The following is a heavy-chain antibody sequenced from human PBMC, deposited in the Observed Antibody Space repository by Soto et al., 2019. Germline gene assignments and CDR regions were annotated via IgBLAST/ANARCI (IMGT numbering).Heavy chain of an antibody. D-gene: IGHD4-17*01. CDR1: GFTFSTYA. Sequence: LRLSCTASGFTFSTYAMHWVRQAPGKGLEWVALISYDGGNKYYADSVKGRFTISRDDSKNALYLQMNSLRAEDTAVYYCARKTARGYGDYFVYWGQGTLVTVSS. J-gene: IGHJ4*02. CDR2: ISYDGGNK. V-gene: IGHV3-30-3*01. CDR3: ARKTARGYGDYFVY.